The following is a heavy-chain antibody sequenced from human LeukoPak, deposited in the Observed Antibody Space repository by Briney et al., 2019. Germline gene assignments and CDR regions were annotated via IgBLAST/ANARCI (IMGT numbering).Heavy chain of an antibody. CDR2: INTKTGSP. D-gene: IGHD3-22*01. CDR1: GYTFFSYA. CDR3: ARSYDNSGYGTIAANDAFDI. Sequence: ASVKVSCKASGYTFFSYALNWVRQAPGQGLEWMGWINTKTGSPTYAQGFTGRFVFSLDTSVSTAYLQISSLKAEDTAVYYCARSYDNSGYGTIAANDAFDIWGQGTKVTVSS. V-gene: IGHV7-4-1*02. J-gene: IGHJ3*02.